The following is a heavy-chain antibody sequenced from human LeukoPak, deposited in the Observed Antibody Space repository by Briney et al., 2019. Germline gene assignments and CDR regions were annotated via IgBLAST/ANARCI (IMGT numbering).Heavy chain of an antibody. D-gene: IGHD4-17*01. J-gene: IGHJ6*03. V-gene: IGHV5-51*01. CDR3: ARQVDYGDYFYYMDV. CDR1: GYRFTSYW. CDR2: IYPGDSDT. Sequence: GESLKISCKGSGYRFTSYWIGWVRQMPGKGLEWMGIIYPGDSDTRYSPSFQGHVTISADKSISTAYLQWSSLKASDTAIYCCARQVDYGDYFYYMDVWGKGTTVTISS.